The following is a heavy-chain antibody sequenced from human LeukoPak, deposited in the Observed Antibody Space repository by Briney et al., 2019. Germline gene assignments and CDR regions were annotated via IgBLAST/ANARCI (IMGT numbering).Heavy chain of an antibody. CDR3: AREGSDMGYYYYMDV. Sequence: PSQTLSLTCTVSGGSISSGSYYWSWIRQPAGKGLEWIGRIYTSGSTNYNPSLKSRVTISVDTSKNQFSLKLSSVTAADTAVYYCAREGSDMGYYYYMDVWGKGTTVTISS. CDR2: IYTSGST. V-gene: IGHV4-61*02. CDR1: GGSISSGSYY. J-gene: IGHJ6*03. D-gene: IGHD2-15*01.